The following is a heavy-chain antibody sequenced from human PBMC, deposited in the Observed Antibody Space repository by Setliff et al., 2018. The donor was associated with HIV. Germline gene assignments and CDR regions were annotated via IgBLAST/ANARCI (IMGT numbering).Heavy chain of an antibody. CDR1: GFTFSTFA. V-gene: IGHV3-23*01. Sequence: PSETLSLSCAASGFTFSTFAMNWVRQAPGKGLEWVSGISGSGAGTYYADSVKGRFTISRDNSKNTLFLLMNSLRAEDTAVYYCAKDLGPYYYYGMDVWGQGTTVTVSS. CDR2: ISGSGAGT. D-gene: IGHD3-16*01. J-gene: IGHJ6*02. CDR3: AKDLGPYYYYGMDV.